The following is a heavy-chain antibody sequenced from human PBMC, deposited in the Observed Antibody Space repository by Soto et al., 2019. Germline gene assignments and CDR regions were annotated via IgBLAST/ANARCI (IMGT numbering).Heavy chain of an antibody. V-gene: IGHV3-30*18. J-gene: IGHJ4*02. D-gene: IGHD1-26*01. CDR1: GFTFSSYG. Sequence: QVQLVESGGGVVQPGRSLRLSCAATGFTFSSYGMHWVRQAPGKGLEWVAVISYDGSNKYYADSVKGRFTISRDNSKNTRYLQKNSLRAENTAVYYCAKVDDSGSYFAYWGKGTLFTVSS. CDR3: AKVDDSGSYFAY. CDR2: ISYDGSNK.